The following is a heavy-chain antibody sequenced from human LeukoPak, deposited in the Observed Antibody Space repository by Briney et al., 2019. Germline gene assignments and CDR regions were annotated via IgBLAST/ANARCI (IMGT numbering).Heavy chain of an antibody. CDR2: INPNSGGT. Sequence: ASVKVSCKASGYTFTGYYMHWVRQAPGQGLEWMGWINPNSGGTNYAQKFQGWVTMTRDTSISTAYMELSRLRSDDTAVYYCARNSNYDFWSSYYNIWGQGILVTVSS. V-gene: IGHV1-2*04. CDR3: ARNSNYDFWSSYYNI. J-gene: IGHJ4*02. D-gene: IGHD3-3*01. CDR1: GYTFTGYY.